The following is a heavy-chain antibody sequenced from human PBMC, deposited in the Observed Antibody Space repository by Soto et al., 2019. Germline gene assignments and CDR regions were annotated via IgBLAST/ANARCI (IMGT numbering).Heavy chain of an antibody. D-gene: IGHD1-26*01. J-gene: IGHJ6*02. CDR2: IDNAGSSA. V-gene: IGHV3-74*01. CDR3: TRVGGSVSGMDV. CDR1: GFTFSIYW. Sequence: EVQLVESGGGLVQPGGSLRLSCAASGFTFSIYWMHWVRQAPGKGPVWVSRIDNAGSSARYADSVKGRFTISRDNVKNTVYLKMNSLRAEDTAVYYCTRVGGSVSGMDVWGQGTTVTVSS.